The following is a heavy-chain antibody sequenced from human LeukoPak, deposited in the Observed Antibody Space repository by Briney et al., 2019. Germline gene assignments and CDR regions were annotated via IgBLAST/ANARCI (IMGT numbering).Heavy chain of an antibody. CDR3: ARGTTVTEYYFDY. Sequence: SETLSLTCTVSGGSISSYYWSWIRQPPGKGLEWIGYIYYSGSTNYNPSLKSRVTISVDTSKNQFSLKLSSVTAADTAVYYCARGTTVTEYYFDYWGQGTLVTVSS. CDR2: IYYSGST. V-gene: IGHV4-59*01. CDR1: GGSISSYY. J-gene: IGHJ4*02. D-gene: IGHD4-17*01.